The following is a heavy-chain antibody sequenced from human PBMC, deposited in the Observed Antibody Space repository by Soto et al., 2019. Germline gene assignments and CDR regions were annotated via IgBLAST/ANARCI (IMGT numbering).Heavy chain of an antibody. CDR3: TKIDRKAAAGLYQCSFDY. V-gene: IGHV3-23*01. Sequence: GGSLRLSCAASGFTFSTVSMSWVRHAPGKGLEWVAAISGSSASTYYAESVKGRFTTSRDNAKDTLYLQMNSLRAEDTAVYSSTKIDRKAAAGLYQCSFDYWGQGTLVTVSS. CDR2: ISGSSAST. J-gene: IGHJ4*02. D-gene: IGHD6-13*01. CDR1: GFTFSTVS.